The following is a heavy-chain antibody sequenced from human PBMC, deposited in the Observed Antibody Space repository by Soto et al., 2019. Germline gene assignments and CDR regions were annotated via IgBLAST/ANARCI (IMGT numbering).Heavy chain of an antibody. CDR2: IYWDNDR. V-gene: IGHV2-5*02. J-gene: IGHJ5*01. CDR3: AHRGTYSGYWDVGWCDS. CDR1: GFSLTNSGVG. Sequence: QITLKESGPTLVEPTQTLTLTCSFSGFSLTNSGVGVGWFRQAPGKALECLGIIYWDNDRRYNPSLNTRLTITTDTSNNHVVLSMTSLEPVDTGTYYCAHRGTYSGYWDVGWCDSWGQGPPVTVS. D-gene: IGHD6-25*01.